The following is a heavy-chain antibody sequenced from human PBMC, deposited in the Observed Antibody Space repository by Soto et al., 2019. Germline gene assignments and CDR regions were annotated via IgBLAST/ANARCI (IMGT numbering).Heavy chain of an antibody. D-gene: IGHD2-2*01. CDR3: ARDRNVVVPAAMYSWFDP. V-gene: IGHV1-69*01. J-gene: IGHJ5*02. CDR1: GGTFSSYA. CDR2: IIPIFGTA. Sequence: QVQLVQSGAEVKKPGSSVKVSCKASGGTFSSYAISWVRQARGQGLEWMGGIIPIFGTANYAQKFQGRVTITADESTSTAYMELSSLRSEDTAVYYCARDRNVVVPAAMYSWFDPWGQGTLVTVSS.